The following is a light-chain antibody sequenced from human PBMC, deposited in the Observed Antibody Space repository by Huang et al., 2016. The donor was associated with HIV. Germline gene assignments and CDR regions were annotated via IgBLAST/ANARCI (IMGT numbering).Light chain of an antibody. J-gene: IGKJ3*01. V-gene: IGKV3-20*01. CDR2: GVS. CDR3: QQYASSPT. Sequence: IVLTQSPGIVSLSPGESATLSCRASQSVANDFLSGYQQKPGQAPRLIIYGVSTRASGIPTRFSGSGSGTECTLSITRLKPEDFAVYFCQQYASSPTFGPGTKVDIK. CDR1: QSVANDF.